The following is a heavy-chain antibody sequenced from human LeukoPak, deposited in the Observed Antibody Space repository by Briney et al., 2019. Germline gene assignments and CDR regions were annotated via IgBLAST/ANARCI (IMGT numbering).Heavy chain of an antibody. V-gene: IGHV3-7*01. CDR1: GFTFSSYW. CDR3: ARGGFLEWLFPFDY. Sequence: GGSLRLSCAASGFTFSSYWMSWVRQAPGKGLEWVANIKQDGSEKYYVDSVKGRFTISRDNAKNSLYLQMNSLRAEDTAVYYCARGGFLEWLFPFDYWGQGTLVTVSS. CDR2: IKQDGSEK. D-gene: IGHD3-3*01. J-gene: IGHJ4*02.